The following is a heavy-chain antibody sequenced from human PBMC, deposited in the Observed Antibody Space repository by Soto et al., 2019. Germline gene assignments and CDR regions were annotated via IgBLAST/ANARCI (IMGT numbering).Heavy chain of an antibody. D-gene: IGHD1-26*01. CDR3: ARVPKRTSRQMWGLLPGFQNYYYGMDV. J-gene: IGHJ6*02. CDR1: GYTFTKYA. V-gene: IGHV1-18*01. Sequence: GASVKVSCKASGYTFTKYALHWVRQAPGQGLEWMGWISAYNGNTNYAQKLQGRVTMTTDTSTSIAYMELRSLRSDDTAVYYCARVPKRTSRQMWGLLPGFQNYYYGMDVWGQGTTVTAP. CDR2: ISAYNGNT.